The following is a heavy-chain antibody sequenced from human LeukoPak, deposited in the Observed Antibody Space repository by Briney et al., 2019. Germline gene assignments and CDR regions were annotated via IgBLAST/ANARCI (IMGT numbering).Heavy chain of an antibody. Sequence: GGSLRLSCAASGFTFSRYSMNWVRQAPGKGLEWVSSISTSSSYIYYADSVKGRFAISRDNAKDSLYLRMNSLRAEDTAVYYCAKDRTWMVRSFNDYWGQGTLVTVSS. CDR2: ISTSSSYI. D-gene: IGHD6-19*01. CDR3: AKDRTWMVRSFNDY. CDR1: GFTFSRYS. V-gene: IGHV3-21*04. J-gene: IGHJ4*02.